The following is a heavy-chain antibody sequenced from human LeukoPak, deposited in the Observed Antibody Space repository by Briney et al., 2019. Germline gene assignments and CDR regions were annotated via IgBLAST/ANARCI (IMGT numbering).Heavy chain of an antibody. CDR2: ISSNGGST. CDR3: ATGEAVAYYFDY. Sequence: GGSLRLSCSASGFTFSRYAMHWVRQAPGKGLEYVSAISSNGGSTYYADSVKGRFTISRDNSKNTLYLQTNSLRAEDTAVYYCATGEAVAYYFDYWGQGTLVTVSS. V-gene: IGHV3-64*04. CDR1: GFTFSRYA. J-gene: IGHJ4*02. D-gene: IGHD6-19*01.